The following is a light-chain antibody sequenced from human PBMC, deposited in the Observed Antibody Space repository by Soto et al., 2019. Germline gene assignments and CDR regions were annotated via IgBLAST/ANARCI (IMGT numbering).Light chain of an antibody. CDR1: QTVLYSSDNKNY. CDR3: QQYYGSPVT. CDR2: WAS. V-gene: IGKV4-1*01. Sequence: DIVMTQSPDSLAVSLGERATINCKSSQTVLYSSDNKNYLAWYQQKPGQPPKLLIYWASTRESVVPVRFSGSESGTEFTLTISTLQAEDVAVYYCQQYYGSPVTFGGGTKVEMK. J-gene: IGKJ4*01.